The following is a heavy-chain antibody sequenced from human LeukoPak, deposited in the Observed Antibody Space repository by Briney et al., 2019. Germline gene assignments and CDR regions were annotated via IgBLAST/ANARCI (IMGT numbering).Heavy chain of an antibody. J-gene: IGHJ4*02. CDR1: GFTFSSYW. Sequence: PGGSLRLSCAASGFTFSSYWMSWVRQAPGKGLEWVANIKQDGSEKYYVDSVKGRFTISRDNAKNSLYLQMNSLRAEDTAVYYCARDFFDFWSGYSDGYFDYWGQGTLVTVSS. V-gene: IGHV3-7*01. D-gene: IGHD3-3*01. CDR3: ARDFFDFWSGYSDGYFDY. CDR2: IKQDGSEK.